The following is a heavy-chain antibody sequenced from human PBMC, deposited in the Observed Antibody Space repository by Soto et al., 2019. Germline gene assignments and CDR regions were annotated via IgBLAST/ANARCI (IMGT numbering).Heavy chain of an antibody. Sequence: GGSLRLSCAASGFIFSSFGMHWVRQAPGKGLEWVAHIWYDGSNTYYADSVKGRFIISRDNSRNTVYLQMNSLRAEDTAVYHCVRDLLGSGGHLDYWGQGTPVTVSS. J-gene: IGHJ4*02. D-gene: IGHD7-27*01. CDR2: IWYDGSNT. V-gene: IGHV3-33*01. CDR3: VRDLLGSGGHLDY. CDR1: GFIFSSFG.